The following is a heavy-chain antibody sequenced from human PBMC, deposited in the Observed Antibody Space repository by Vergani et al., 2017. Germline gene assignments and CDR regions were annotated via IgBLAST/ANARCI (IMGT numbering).Heavy chain of an antibody. J-gene: IGHJ6*03. CDR3: ARGRGMGLSYYYYYYMDV. V-gene: IGHV4-34*01. CDR2: INHSGST. D-gene: IGHD6-13*01. CDR1: GGSFSGYY. Sequence: QVQLQQWGAGLLQPSETLSITCAVYGGSFSGYYWSWIRQPPGKGLEWIGEINHSGSTNYNPSLKSRVTISVDTSKNQFSLKLSSVTAADTAVYYCARGRGMGLSYYYYYYMDVWGKGTTVTVSS.